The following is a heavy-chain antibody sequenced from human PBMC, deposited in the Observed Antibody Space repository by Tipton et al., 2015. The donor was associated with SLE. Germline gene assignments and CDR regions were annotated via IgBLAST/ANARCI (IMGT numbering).Heavy chain of an antibody. Sequence: LRLSCAVYGGSFSGYYWSWIRQPPGKGLEWIGEINHSGSTNYNPSLKSRVTISVDTSKNQFSLKLSSVTAADTAVYYCARDRKGWFDPWGQGTLVTVSS. CDR2: INHSGST. V-gene: IGHV4-34*01. CDR1: GGSFSGYY. CDR3: ARDRKGWFDP. J-gene: IGHJ5*02.